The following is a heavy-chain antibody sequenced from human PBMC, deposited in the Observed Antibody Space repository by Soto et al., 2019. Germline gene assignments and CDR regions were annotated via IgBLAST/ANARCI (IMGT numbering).Heavy chain of an antibody. J-gene: IGHJ6*02. CDR1: GGSISSGGYY. CDR3: ARDIVVVPAAIFGGSYGMDV. CDR2: SYYSGST. D-gene: IGHD2-2*01. Sequence: QVQLQESGPGLVKPSQPLSLTCTVSGGSISSGGYYWSWIRQHPVKGLEWIGYSYYSGSTYYNPSLKSRVTISVVTSKNQFSLKLSSVTAADTAVYYCARDIVVVPAAIFGGSYGMDVWGQGTTVTVSS. V-gene: IGHV4-31*03.